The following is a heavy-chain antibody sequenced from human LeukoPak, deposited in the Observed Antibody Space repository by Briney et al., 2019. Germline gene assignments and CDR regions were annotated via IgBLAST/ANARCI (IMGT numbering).Heavy chain of an antibody. V-gene: IGHV1-46*01. J-gene: IGHJ4*02. CDR2: INPSGGAT. D-gene: IGHD5-18*01. Sequence: ASVKVSCRASGYTFTCYYMHWLRQAPGQGLEWMGIINPSGGATSYAQKFQGRVTMTRDTSTSTVYMELTSLRSEDTAVYYCARGKDTVMGNRNFFDYWGQGTLVTVSS. CDR1: GYTFTCYY. CDR3: ARGKDTVMGNRNFFDY.